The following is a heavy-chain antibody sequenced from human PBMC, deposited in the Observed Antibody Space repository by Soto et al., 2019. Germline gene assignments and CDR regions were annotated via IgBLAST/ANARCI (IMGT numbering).Heavy chain of an antibody. CDR1: GYTFTSYG. CDR2: ISAYNGNT. V-gene: IGHV1-18*01. CDR3: ARTGPRRDIVVVVAATGDAFDI. J-gene: IGHJ3*02. Sequence: QVQLVQSGAEVKKPGASVKVSCKASGYTFTSYGISWVRQAPGQGLEWMGWISAYNGNTNYAQKLQGSVTMTTDTSTSTAYMELRSLRSDDTAVYYGARTGPRRDIVVVVAATGDAFDIWGQGTMVTVSS. D-gene: IGHD2-15*01.